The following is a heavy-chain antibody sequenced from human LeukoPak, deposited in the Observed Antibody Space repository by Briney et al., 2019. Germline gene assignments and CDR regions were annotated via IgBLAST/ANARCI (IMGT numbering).Heavy chain of an antibody. CDR1: GGSISSHY. D-gene: IGHD3-22*01. J-gene: IGHJ4*02. Sequence: SETLSLTCTVSGGSISSHYWTWIRQPPGKRLEWIGYIYYTGSTNYNPSLKSRVTMSVDTSKNEFSLRLSSVTAADSAVYFCARGLWYESRGYYFDPWGQGTLVTVSS. CDR3: ARGLWYESRGYYFDP. V-gene: IGHV4-59*11. CDR2: IYYTGST.